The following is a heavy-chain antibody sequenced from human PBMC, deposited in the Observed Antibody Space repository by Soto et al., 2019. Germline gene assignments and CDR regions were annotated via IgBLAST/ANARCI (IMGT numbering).Heavy chain of an antibody. Sequence: GESLKISCAASGFTFSSYAMSWVRQAPGKGLEWVSAISGSGGSTYYADSVKGRFTISRDNSKNTLYLQMNSLRAEDTAVYYCAKAFGYCSGGSCYGHYYYYGMDVWGQGTTVTVSS. D-gene: IGHD2-15*01. CDR1: GFTFSSYA. J-gene: IGHJ6*02. CDR3: AKAFGYCSGGSCYGHYYYYGMDV. CDR2: ISGSGGST. V-gene: IGHV3-23*01.